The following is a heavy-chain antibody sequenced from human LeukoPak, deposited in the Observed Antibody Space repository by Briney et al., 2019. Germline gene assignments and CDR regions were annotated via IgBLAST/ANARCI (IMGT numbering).Heavy chain of an antibody. J-gene: IGHJ4*02. CDR2: IYYSGSS. CDR1: GGSISSSSYY. D-gene: IGHD5-18*01. Sequence: PSETLSLTCTVSGGSISSSSYYWGWIRQPPGKGLEWIGSIYYSGSSYYNPSLKSRVTISVHTSKNQFPLKLSSVTAADTAVYYCARHVDTATDYFDYWGQGTLVTVSS. CDR3: ARHVDTATDYFDY. V-gene: IGHV4-39*01.